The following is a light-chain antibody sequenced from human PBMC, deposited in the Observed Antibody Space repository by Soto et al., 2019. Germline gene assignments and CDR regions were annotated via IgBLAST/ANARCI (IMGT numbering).Light chain of an antibody. V-gene: IGKV3-20*01. CDR3: QQYGTSPQT. CDR1: LSISGTY. Sequence: IVLTQSPGTPSLTPGERTTFSCRASLSISGTYLAWYQQRPGQAPRLLIYDISNRATGISDRFSGSGSGADFTLTISRLEPEDFAVYYCQQYGTSPQTFGQGTRLEIK. J-gene: IGKJ5*01. CDR2: DIS.